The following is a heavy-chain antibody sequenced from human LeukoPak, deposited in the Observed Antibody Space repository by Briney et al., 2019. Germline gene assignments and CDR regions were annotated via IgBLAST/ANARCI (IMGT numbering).Heavy chain of an antibody. J-gene: IGHJ4*02. CDR2: IYYSGST. CDR1: GGSISSSSYY. D-gene: IGHD3-10*01. V-gene: IGHV4-39*01. Sequence: SETLSLTCTVSGGSISSSSYYWGWIRQPPGKGLEWIGSIYYSGSTYYNPSLKSRVTISVDTSKNQFSLKLSSVTAADTAVYYCAPITMVRGVIRGYWGKGTLVTVSS. CDR3: APITMVRGVIRGY.